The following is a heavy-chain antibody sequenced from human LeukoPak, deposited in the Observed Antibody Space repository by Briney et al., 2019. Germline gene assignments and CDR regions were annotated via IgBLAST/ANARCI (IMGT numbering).Heavy chain of an antibody. CDR1: GFTFTSYW. Sequence: GGSLRLSCAASGFTFTSYWMSWVRQAPGKGLEWVANIKQDGSEKYYVDSLKGRFTISRANAKNSLYLQMSSLRAEDTAVYYCARCGYSGSGFSTNWFDPWGQGTLVTVSS. CDR3: ARCGYSGSGFSTNWFDP. D-gene: IGHD3-10*01. CDR2: IKQDGSEK. J-gene: IGHJ5*02. V-gene: IGHV3-7*01.